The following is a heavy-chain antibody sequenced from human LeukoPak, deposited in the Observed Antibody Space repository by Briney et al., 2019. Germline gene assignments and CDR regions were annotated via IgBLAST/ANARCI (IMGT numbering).Heavy chain of an antibody. D-gene: IGHD3-16*02. CDR3: ARAVRDYVWGSYRSLDY. CDR2: INHSGST. Sequence: SETLSLTCAVSGGSISSYYWSWIRQPPGKGLEWIGEINHSGSTNYNPSLKSRVTISVDTSKNQFSLKLSSVTAADTAVYYCARAVRDYVWGSYRSLDYWGQGTLVTVSS. J-gene: IGHJ4*02. CDR1: GGSISSYY. V-gene: IGHV4-34*01.